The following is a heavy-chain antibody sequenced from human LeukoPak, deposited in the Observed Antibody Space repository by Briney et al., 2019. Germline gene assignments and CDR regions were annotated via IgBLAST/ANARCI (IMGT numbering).Heavy chain of an antibody. CDR3: ARAGYDSSGYSPYYYYYYMDV. V-gene: IGHV3-11*04. J-gene: IGHJ6*03. CDR2: ISGSGGST. D-gene: IGHD3-22*01. Sequence: LSLTCAVYGGSFSGYYWSWIRQPPGKGLEWVSAISGSGGSTYYADLVKGRFTISRDNAKNSLYLQMNSLRAEDTAVYYCARAGYDSSGYSPYYYYYYMDVWGKGTTVTVSS. CDR1: GGSFSGYY.